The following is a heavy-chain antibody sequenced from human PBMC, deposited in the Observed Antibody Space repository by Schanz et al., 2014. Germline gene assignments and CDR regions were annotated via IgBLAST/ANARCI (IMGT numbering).Heavy chain of an antibody. CDR1: GFTFRSYS. D-gene: IGHD2-2*02. V-gene: IGHV3-48*01. J-gene: IGHJ4*02. Sequence: EVQLVESGGSLVQPGGSLRLSCAASGFTFRSYSMNWVRQAPGKGLEWISYISSTSRATYYADSVKGRFTISRDNAKNSLFLQMNSLRAEDTAVYYCAGGEYQLLYGNWGQGTLVTGSS. CDR2: ISSTSRAT. CDR3: AGGEYQLLYGN.